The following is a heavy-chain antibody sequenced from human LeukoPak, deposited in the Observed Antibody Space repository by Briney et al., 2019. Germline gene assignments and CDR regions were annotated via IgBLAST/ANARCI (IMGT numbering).Heavy chain of an antibody. CDR1: GVSISSYY. CDR3: ARIITMVRGVIGGFDY. CDR2: IYYSGST. Sequence: SETLSLTCTVSGVSISSYYWSWIRQPPGKGLEWIGYIYYSGSTNYNPSLKSRVTISVDTSKNQFSLKLSSVTAADTAVYYCARIITMVRGVIGGFDYWGQGTLVTVSS. V-gene: IGHV4-59*01. D-gene: IGHD3-10*01. J-gene: IGHJ4*02.